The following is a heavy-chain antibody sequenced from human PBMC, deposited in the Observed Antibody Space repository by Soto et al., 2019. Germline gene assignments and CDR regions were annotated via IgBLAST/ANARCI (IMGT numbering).Heavy chain of an antibody. D-gene: IGHD5-18*01. CDR2: ISGAGGST. V-gene: IGHV3-23*01. CDR3: AKDVYSYGYCDY. J-gene: IGHJ4*02. CDR1: GFTFSSYV. Sequence: EVQLLESGGGLVQPGGSLRLSCAASGFTFSSYVMRWVRQAPGKGLEWVSAISGAGGSTYYADSVKGRFTISRDNSKNTLYMQMNSLRAEDTAVYYCAKDVYSYGYCDYWGQGTLVTVSS.